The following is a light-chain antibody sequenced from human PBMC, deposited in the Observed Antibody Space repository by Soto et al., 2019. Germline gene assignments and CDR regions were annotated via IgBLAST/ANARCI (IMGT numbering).Light chain of an antibody. J-gene: IGLJ3*02. V-gene: IGLV1-51*01. Sequence: QSVLTQPPSLSAAPGQTVTISCSGGSSNIGNNYVSWYQQVAGTTPKLLIFDNNKRPSGIPDRFSGSKSGTSATLGIAGLQTGDAADYYCATWDSSLSAWLFGGGTKLTV. CDR1: SSNIGNNY. CDR2: DNN. CDR3: ATWDSSLSAWL.